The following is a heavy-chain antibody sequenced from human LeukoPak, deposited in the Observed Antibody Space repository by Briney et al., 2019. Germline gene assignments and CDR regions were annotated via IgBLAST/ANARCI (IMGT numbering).Heavy chain of an antibody. CDR1: GGSISSGSYY. CDR3: ARGRVYYYYYYMDV. J-gene: IGHJ6*03. CDR2: INHSGST. Sequence: SETLSLTCTVSGGSISSGSYYWSWIRQPPGKGLEWIGEINHSGSTNYNPSLKSRVTISVDTSENQFSLKLSSVTAADTAVYYCARGRVYYYYYYMDVWGKGTTVTVSS. V-gene: IGHV4-39*07.